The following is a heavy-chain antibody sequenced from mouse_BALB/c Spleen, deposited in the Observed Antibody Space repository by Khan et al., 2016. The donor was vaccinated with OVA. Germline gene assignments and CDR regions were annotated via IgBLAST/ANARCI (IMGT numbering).Heavy chain of an antibody. V-gene: IGHV5-9-3*01. CDR2: ISTGGHYT. CDR1: GFTFSTYA. Sequence: EVELVESGGGLVKPGGSLKLSCSASGFTFSTYAMSWVRQTPEKRLECVATISTGGHYTFYPDSVKGRFTISRDNATNTLYLQLSSLRFEDTAMYYCARCLVDYHAMDYWGQGTSVTVSS. J-gene: IGHJ4*01. D-gene: IGHD2-2*01. CDR3: ARCLVDYHAMDY.